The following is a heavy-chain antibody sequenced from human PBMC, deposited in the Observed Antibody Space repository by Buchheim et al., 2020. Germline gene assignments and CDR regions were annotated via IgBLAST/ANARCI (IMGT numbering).Heavy chain of an antibody. J-gene: IGHJ6*02. CDR1: GYTFTSYY. D-gene: IGHD6-13*01. CDR2: INPSGGST. Sequence: QVQLVQSGAEVKKPGASVKVSCKASGYTFTSYYMHWVRQAPGQGLEWMGIINPSGGSTSYAQKFQGRVTMTRDTSTSTGNMELSSLRSEDTAVYYCARFSISAAPSYGMDVWGQGTT. CDR3: ARFSISAAPSYGMDV. V-gene: IGHV1-46*01.